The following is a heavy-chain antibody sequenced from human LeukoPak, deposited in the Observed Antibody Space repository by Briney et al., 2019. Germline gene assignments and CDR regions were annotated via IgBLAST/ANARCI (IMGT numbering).Heavy chain of an antibody. CDR3: ARVPGYSSPRGDY. J-gene: IGHJ4*02. D-gene: IGHD5-18*01. V-gene: IGHV1-2*02. CDR2: INPNSGDT. Sequence: ASVKLSCTASGYTFTNYFMHWVRQAPGQGLEWMGCINPNSGDTHYAHKLQGRATITRDTSISTTYMELSRLRTDDTAVYYCARVPGYSSPRGDYWGQGTLVTVSS. CDR1: GYTFTNYF.